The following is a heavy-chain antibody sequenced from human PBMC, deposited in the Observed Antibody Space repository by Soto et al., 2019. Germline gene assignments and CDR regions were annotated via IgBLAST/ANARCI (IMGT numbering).Heavy chain of an antibody. Sequence: VKVSCKASGYTFTSYGISWVRQAPGQGLEWMGWISAYNGNTNYAQKLQGRVTMTTDTSTSTAYMELRSLRSDDTAVYYCARVAGTMIVVVTQDYDYWGQGTLVTVSS. D-gene: IGHD3-22*01. CDR2: ISAYNGNT. CDR1: GYTFTSYG. V-gene: IGHV1-18*01. J-gene: IGHJ4*02. CDR3: ARVAGTMIVVVTQDYDY.